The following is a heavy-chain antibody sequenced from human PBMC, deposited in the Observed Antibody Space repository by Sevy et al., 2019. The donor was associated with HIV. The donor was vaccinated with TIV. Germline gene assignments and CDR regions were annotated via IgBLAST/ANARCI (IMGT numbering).Heavy chain of an antibody. D-gene: IGHD6-19*01. CDR1: GDSVSRNGAA. CDR2: SDYRSTWYK. CDR3: ARAVAGVYYFDY. Sequence: SQTLSLTCVVSGDSVSRNGAAWNWIRQSPSRGLEWLGRSDYRSTWYKDYAISVKSRLTITPDTSKNQFFLQLNSVTPEDTAMYYCARAVAGVYYFDYWGQGTLVTVSS. J-gene: IGHJ4*02. V-gene: IGHV6-1*01.